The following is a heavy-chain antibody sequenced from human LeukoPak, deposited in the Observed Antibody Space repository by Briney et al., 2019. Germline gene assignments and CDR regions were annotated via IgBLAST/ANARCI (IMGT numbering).Heavy chain of an antibody. CDR3: TIPLSVGATTKDY. CDR2: ISSSGSTI. J-gene: IGHJ4*02. D-gene: IGHD1-26*01. V-gene: IGHV3-11*01. Sequence: GGSLRLSCAASGFTFSDYYMSWIRQAPGKGLEWVSYISSSGSTIYYADSVKGRFTISRDNAKNSLYLQMNSLRAEDTAVYYCTIPLSVGATTKDYWGQGTLVTVSS. CDR1: GFTFSDYY.